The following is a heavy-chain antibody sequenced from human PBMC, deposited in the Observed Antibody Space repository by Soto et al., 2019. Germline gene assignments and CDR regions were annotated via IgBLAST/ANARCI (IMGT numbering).Heavy chain of an antibody. CDR3: ARGGSLYWYFDL. CDR1: GYTFTSYA. Sequence: ASVKVSCKASGYTFTSYAMHWVRQAPGQRLEWMGWINAGNGNTKYSQKLQGRVTITRDTSASTAYMELSSLRSEDTVVYYCARGGSLYWYFDLWGRGTLVTVSS. D-gene: IGHD1-26*01. J-gene: IGHJ2*01. CDR2: INAGNGNT. V-gene: IGHV1-3*01.